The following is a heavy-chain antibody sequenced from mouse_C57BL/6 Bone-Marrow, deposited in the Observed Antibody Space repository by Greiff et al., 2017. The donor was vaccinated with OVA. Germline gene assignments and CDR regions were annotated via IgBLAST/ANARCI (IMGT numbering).Heavy chain of an antibody. CDR2: IRNKANNHAT. J-gene: IGHJ4*01. Sequence: DVMLVESGGGLVQPGGSMKLSCAASGFTFSDAWMDWVRQSPEKGLEWVAEIRNKANNHATYYAESVKGRFTISRDDSKSSVYLQMNSLRDEDTGIYFCTRRTPPPNGYAMDYWGQGTSVTVSS. CDR3: TRRTPPPNGYAMDY. D-gene: IGHD4-1*01. V-gene: IGHV6-6*01. CDR1: GFTFSDAW.